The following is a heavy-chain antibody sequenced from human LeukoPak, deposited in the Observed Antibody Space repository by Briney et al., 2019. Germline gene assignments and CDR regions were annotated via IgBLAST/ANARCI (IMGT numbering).Heavy chain of an antibody. Sequence: GGSLRLSCAASGFTFSSYAMHWVRQAPGKGLEWAAVISYDGSNKYYADSVKGRFTISRDNSKNTLYLQMNSLRAEDTAVYYCARGIVATISPFDYWGQGTLVTVSS. D-gene: IGHD5-12*01. CDR2: ISYDGSNK. J-gene: IGHJ4*02. V-gene: IGHV3-30-3*01. CDR1: GFTFSSYA. CDR3: ARGIVATISPFDY.